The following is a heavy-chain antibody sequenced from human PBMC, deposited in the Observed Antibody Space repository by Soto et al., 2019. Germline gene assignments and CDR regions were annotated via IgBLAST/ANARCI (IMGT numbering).Heavy chain of an antibody. J-gene: IGHJ6*03. CDR2: VSGSGGST. Sequence: EVQLLESGGGLVQPGGSLRVSCAASGFTFSKYAMNWVRQAPGKGLEWVSAVSGSGGSTSYADSVKGRFTISRDNSKNTLYLPMNSLRAEDTAVYYCAKGSRDRDFWSGYSGYYYMDVWGKGTTVTVSS. D-gene: IGHD3-3*01. CDR1: GFTFSKYA. CDR3: AKGSRDRDFWSGYSGYYYMDV. V-gene: IGHV3-23*01.